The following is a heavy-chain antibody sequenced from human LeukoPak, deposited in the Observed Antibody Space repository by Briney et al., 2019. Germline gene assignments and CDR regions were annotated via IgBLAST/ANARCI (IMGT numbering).Heavy chain of an antibody. CDR1: GGTFSSYA. CDR2: IIPIFGTA. J-gene: IGHJ4*02. D-gene: IGHD3-9*01. Sequence: ASVKVSCKASGGTFSSYAISWVRQAPGQGLEWMGGIIPIFGTANYAQKFQGRVTITADESTSTAYMELSSLRSEDTAVYYCARGFDWSPYDTNYFDYWGQGTLVTVSS. CDR3: ARGFDWSPYDTNYFDY. V-gene: IGHV1-69*13.